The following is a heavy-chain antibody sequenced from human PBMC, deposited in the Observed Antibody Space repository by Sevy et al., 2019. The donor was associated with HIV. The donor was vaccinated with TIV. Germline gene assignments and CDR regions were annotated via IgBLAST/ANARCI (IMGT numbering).Heavy chain of an antibody. D-gene: IGHD2-15*01. Sequence: ASVKVSCKASGYTFTSYYMHWVRQAPGQGLEWMGITNPSGGSTSYAQKFQGRVTMTRDTSTSTVYMELSSLRSEDTAVYYCARVLLGHDTFDIWGQGTMVTVSS. J-gene: IGHJ3*02. CDR2: TNPSGGST. CDR3: ARVLLGHDTFDI. CDR1: GYTFTSYY. V-gene: IGHV1-46*03.